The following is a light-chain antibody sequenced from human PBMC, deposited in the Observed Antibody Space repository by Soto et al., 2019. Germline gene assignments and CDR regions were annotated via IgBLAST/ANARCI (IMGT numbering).Light chain of an antibody. CDR1: QSISSW. V-gene: IGKV1-5*01. CDR3: QQYNSYSPIT. CDR2: GAS. J-gene: IGKJ4*01. Sequence: DIQMTQSPSTLSASVGDRVTITCRASQSISSWLAWYQQKPGKAPKLLIYGASSLESGVPSRFSGSGSGTEFTLTISSLQPDDFATYYCQQYNSYSPITFGGGTKVDIK.